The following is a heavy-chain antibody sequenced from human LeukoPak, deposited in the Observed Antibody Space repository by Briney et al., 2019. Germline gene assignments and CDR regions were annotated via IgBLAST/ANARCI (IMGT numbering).Heavy chain of an antibody. J-gene: IGHJ5*02. CDR2: ISSNGGST. V-gene: IGHV3-64*01. CDR1: GYTFSSYA. Sequence: HPGGSLRLSCAASGYTFSSYAMHCVRQAPGRGLEYVSAISSNGGSTYYANSVKGRFTISRDNSKNTLYLQMGSLRAEDMAVYYCARDSGTTTISWFDPWGQGTLVTVSS. CDR3: ARDSGTTTISWFDP. D-gene: IGHD1-7*01.